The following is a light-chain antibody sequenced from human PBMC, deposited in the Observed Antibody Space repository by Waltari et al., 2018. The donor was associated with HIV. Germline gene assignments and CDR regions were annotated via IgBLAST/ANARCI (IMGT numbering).Light chain of an antibody. CDR3: QQSHAPPLT. CDR1: QHIKND. V-gene: IGKV1-39*01. Sequence: DIQVTQSPSSLSAYTGETVNITFRPSQHIKNDLNWYHHKAGSSPRLLIYSASSLQSGVPSRFTGSGSGIEFNFTISGLQSEDSATYYCQQSHAPPLTFGGGTKVEIK. J-gene: IGKJ4*02. CDR2: SAS.